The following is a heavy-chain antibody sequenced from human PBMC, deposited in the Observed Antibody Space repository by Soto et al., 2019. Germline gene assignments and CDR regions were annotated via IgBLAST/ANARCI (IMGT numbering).Heavy chain of an antibody. CDR2: IYPGDSDT. V-gene: IGHV5-51*07. CDR1: GYSFTSYW. CDR3: ARQQLAAAGDYDAFDI. D-gene: IGHD6-13*01. Sequence: GESLKISCKGSGYSFTSYWIGWVHQMPGKGLEWMGIIYPGDSDTRYSPSFQGQVTISADKSISTAYLQWSSLKASDTAMYYCARQQLAAAGDYDAFDIWGQGTMVTVSS. J-gene: IGHJ3*02.